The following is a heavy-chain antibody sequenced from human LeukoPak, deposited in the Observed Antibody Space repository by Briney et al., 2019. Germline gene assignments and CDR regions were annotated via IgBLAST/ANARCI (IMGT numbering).Heavy chain of an antibody. CDR3: ARRGYCSSTSCYSFDY. CDR2: IKQDGSEK. D-gene: IGHD2-2*01. CDR1: GFTFSSYW. J-gene: IGHJ4*02. Sequence: GGSLRLSCAASGFTFSSYWMSWVRQAPGKGLEWVANIKQDGSEKYYVDSVKGRFTISRDNTKNSLYLQMSGLRAEDTAVYYCARRGYCSSTSCYSFDYWGQGTLVTVSS. V-gene: IGHV3-7*01.